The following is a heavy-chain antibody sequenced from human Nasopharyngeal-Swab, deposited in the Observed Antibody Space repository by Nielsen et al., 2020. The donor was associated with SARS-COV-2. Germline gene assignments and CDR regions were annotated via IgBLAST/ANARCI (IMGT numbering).Heavy chain of an antibody. V-gene: IGHV3-23*01. D-gene: IGHD6-13*01. CDR3: AKDSSPVRYYYYGMDV. Sequence: GESLKISCAASGFTFSSYAMSWVRQAPGKGLEWVSAISGSGGSTYYADSVKGRFTISRDNSKNTLHLQMNSLRAEDTAVYYCAKDSSPVRYYYYGMDVWGQGTTVTVSS. CDR2: ISGSGGST. J-gene: IGHJ6*02. CDR1: GFTFSSYA.